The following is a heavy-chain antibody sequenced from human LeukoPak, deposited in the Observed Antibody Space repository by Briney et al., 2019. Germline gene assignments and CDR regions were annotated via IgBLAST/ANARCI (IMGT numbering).Heavy chain of an antibody. CDR1: GYTFTSYG. V-gene: IGHV1-2*02. CDR2: INPNSGGT. CDR3: ARSRQRVEFTFLHY. Sequence: GASVKVSCKASGYTFTSYGISWVRQAPGQGLEWMGWINPNSGGTNYAQKFQGRVTMTRDTSISTAYMELSRLRSDDTAVYYGARSRQRVEFTFLHYWGQGTLVTVSS. J-gene: IGHJ4*02. D-gene: IGHD2/OR15-2a*01.